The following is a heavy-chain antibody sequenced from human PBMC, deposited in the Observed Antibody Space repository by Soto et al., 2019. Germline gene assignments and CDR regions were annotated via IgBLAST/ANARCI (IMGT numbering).Heavy chain of an antibody. CDR2: ICYGGST. CDR1: GGSFRGSY. D-gene: IGHD3-22*01. CDR3: ASAYDSSGYYFLSGFDP. Sequence: PSETLSFTCAVYGGSFRGSYWSWFRRHPGKVLEWIGYICYGGSTYYNPSLKSRLTISVDTSKNQYSLKLSSVPAADTAVYYCASAYDSSGYYFLSGFDPWGQGTLVTVSS. V-gene: IGHV4-31*11. J-gene: IGHJ5*01.